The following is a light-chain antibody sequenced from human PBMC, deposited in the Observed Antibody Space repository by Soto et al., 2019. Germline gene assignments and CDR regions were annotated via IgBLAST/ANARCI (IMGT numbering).Light chain of an antibody. CDR2: AAS. CDR1: QGIRNF. V-gene: IGKV1-27*01. J-gene: IGKJ3*01. Sequence: DIQMTQSPSSLSASVGDRVTIPCRASQGIRNFLAWYQQKPGKVPKLLIYAASTLQSGVPSRFSGSGSGTDFTLTISSLQPDDVATYYCQKYNSAPSTFGPGTKVDIK. CDR3: QKYNSAPST.